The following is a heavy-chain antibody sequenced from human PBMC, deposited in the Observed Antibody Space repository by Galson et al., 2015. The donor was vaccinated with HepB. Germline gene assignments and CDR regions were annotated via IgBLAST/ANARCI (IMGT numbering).Heavy chain of an antibody. J-gene: IGHJ4*02. CDR2: IWYDGSNK. D-gene: IGHD4-11*01. V-gene: IGHV3-33*01. Sequence: LRLSCAASGFTFSSYGMHWVRQAPGKGLEWVAVIWYDGSNKYYADSVKGRFTISRDNSKNTLYLQMNSLKAEDTAVYYCAREMNDYPFDYWGQGTLVTVSS. CDR1: GFTFSSYG. CDR3: AREMNDYPFDY.